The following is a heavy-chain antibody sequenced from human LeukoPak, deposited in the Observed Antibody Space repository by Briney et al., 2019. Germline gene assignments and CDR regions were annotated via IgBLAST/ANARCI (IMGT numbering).Heavy chain of an antibody. CDR3: XXXXXXAVAGTYIYYYYMDV. CDR1: GGSISSNSYY. D-gene: IGHD6-19*01. Sequence: SETLSLTCTVSGGSISSNSYYWGWIRQPPGKGLEWIGSIYYSGSTYYNPSLKSRVTISVDTSKNQFSLKLSSVTAADTAVYYXXXXXXXAVAGTYIYYYYMDVWGNGTTVTISS. V-gene: IGHV4-39*03. J-gene: IGHJ6*03. CDR2: IYYSGST.